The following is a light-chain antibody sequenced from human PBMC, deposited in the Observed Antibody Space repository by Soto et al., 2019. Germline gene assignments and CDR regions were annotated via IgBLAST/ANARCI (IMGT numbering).Light chain of an antibody. V-gene: IGLV2-14*01. CDR2: DVS. J-gene: IGLJ1*01. CDR3: GSWDSSLSADV. Sequence: QSALTQPASVSGSPGQSITISCTGTSSDVGGYNHVSWYQQHPGKAPKLMIYDVSNRPSGVSNRFSGSKSGTSVTLGITGFQTGDEADYYCGSWDSSLSADVFGTGTKVTVL. CDR1: SSDVGGYNH.